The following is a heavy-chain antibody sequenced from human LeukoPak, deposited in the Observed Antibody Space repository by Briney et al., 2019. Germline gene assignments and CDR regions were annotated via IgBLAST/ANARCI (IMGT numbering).Heavy chain of an antibody. Sequence: ASVKVSCKASGYTFSSYGISWVRQAPGQGLEWKGWISAYNGNTNYAQKLQGRVTMTTDTSTSTAYMELRSLRSDDTAVYFCARGDYYYYYYGMDVWGQGTTVTVSS. V-gene: IGHV1-18*01. CDR2: ISAYNGNT. CDR1: GYTFSSYG. J-gene: IGHJ6*02. D-gene: IGHD5-24*01. CDR3: ARGDYYYYYYGMDV.